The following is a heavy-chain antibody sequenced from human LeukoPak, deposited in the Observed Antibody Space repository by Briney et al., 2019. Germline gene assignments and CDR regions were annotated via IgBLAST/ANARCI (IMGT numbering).Heavy chain of an antibody. D-gene: IGHD6-25*01. V-gene: IGHV4-59*01. Sequence: SETLSLTCTVSGGSISSYHWSWIRQPPGKGLEWIGYIYYSGSTNYNPSLKSRVTISIDVSKNQFSLWLSSVTAADTAVYHCASARLGSGLEGAFDVWGQGTMVTVSS. J-gene: IGHJ3*01. CDR2: IYYSGST. CDR1: GGSISSYH. CDR3: ASARLGSGLEGAFDV.